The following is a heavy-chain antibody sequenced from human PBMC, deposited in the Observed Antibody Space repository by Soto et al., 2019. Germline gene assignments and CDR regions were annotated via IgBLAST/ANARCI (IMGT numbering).Heavy chain of an antibody. D-gene: IGHD3-9*01. Sequence: ASVKVSCKASGGTFSSYAISWVRQAPGQGLEWMGGIIPIFGTANYAQKFQGRVTITADESTSTAYMELSSLRSEDTAVYYCAKGSQYDILTAYHAFDSWGQGTLVTVSS. J-gene: IGHJ4*02. CDR3: AKGSQYDILTAYHAFDS. CDR2: IIPIFGTA. CDR1: GGTFSSYA. V-gene: IGHV1-69*13.